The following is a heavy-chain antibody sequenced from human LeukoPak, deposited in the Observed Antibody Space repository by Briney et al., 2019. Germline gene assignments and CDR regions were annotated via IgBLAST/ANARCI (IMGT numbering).Heavy chain of an antibody. CDR1: GFTFSSFP. Sequence: GGSLRLSCAASGFTFSSFPMSWVRQAPGKGLEWVSAITGGGHNIYYADSVKGRFTISRDNSKNTLYLQMNTLRAEDRAVYFCAKENPVGGTNYFDYWGQGTLVTVAS. J-gene: IGHJ4*02. CDR3: AKENPVGGTNYFDY. D-gene: IGHD1-26*01. V-gene: IGHV3-23*01. CDR2: ITGGGHNI.